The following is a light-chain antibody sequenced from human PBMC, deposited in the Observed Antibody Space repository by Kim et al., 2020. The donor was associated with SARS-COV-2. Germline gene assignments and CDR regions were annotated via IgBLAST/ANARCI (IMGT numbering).Light chain of an antibody. CDR3: QSYDSSNPHVV. CDR1: SGRIASNH. CDR2: EDN. J-gene: IGLJ2*01. V-gene: IGLV6-57*03. Sequence: TVTIACTRSSGRIASNHVQWYQQRPGSAPTTVIYEDNQSPSGVPDRFSGSIDSSSNSASLTVSGLKTEDEADYYCQSYDSSNPHVVFGGGTQLTVL.